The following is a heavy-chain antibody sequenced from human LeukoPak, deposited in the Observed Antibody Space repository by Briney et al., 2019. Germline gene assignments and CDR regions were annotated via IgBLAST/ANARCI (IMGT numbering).Heavy chain of an antibody. CDR1: GGSFSGYY. V-gene: IGHV4-34*01. CDR3: ARGRDYGDY. J-gene: IGHJ4*02. CDR2: INHSGST. Sequence: SETLSPTCAVYGGSFSGYYWSWIRQPPGKGLEWIGEINHSGSTNYNPSLKSRVTISVDTSKDQFSLKLSSVTAADTAVYYCARGRDYGDYWGQGTLVTVSS.